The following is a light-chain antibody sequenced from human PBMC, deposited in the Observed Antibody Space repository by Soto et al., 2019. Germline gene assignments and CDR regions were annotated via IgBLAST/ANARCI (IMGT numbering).Light chain of an antibody. CDR3: QQSFITHHT. J-gene: IGKJ2*01. CDR2: AGS. Sequence: DIQMTQSPSPLPASAGDRVTIPCRASQTIGRYLNWYQQQPGKAPKLLIYAGSNLQSGVPSRFSGTGSGTDFTLTISSLQPEDVATYYCQQSFITHHTFGQGTKVDIK. CDR1: QTIGRY. V-gene: IGKV1-39*01.